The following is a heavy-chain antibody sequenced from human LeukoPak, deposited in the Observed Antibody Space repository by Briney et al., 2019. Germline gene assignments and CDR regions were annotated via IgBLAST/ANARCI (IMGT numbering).Heavy chain of an antibody. Sequence: GGSLRLSCAASGFTFSSYSMNWARQAQGKGLEWVSSISSSSSYIYYADSVKGRFTISRDNAKNSLYLQMNSLRAEDAAVYYCARGISGYYSFFDYWDQGTLVTVSS. V-gene: IGHV3-21*01. CDR3: ARGISGYYSFFDY. CDR2: ISSSSSYI. D-gene: IGHD3-22*01. J-gene: IGHJ4*02. CDR1: GFTFSSYS.